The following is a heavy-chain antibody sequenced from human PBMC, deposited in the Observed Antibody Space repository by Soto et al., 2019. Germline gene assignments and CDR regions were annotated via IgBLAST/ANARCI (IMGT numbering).Heavy chain of an antibody. V-gene: IGHV3-15*01. CDR1: GFTFSNAR. CDR3: TTGNILGISMAFDI. D-gene: IGHD7-27*01. CDR2: IKSKTDGETT. Sequence: GGSLRLSCAASGFTFSNARMSWVRQAPGKGLEWVGCIKSKTDGETTDYAAHVKGRFTISRDDTNNTLYLQMNSLNTEDTAVYYCTTGNILGISMAFDIWGQGTMVTVSS. J-gene: IGHJ3*02.